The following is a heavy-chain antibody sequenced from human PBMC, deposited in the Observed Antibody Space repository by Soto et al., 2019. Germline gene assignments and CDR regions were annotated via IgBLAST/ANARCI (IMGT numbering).Heavy chain of an antibody. CDR1: GFTFSSYA. V-gene: IGHV3-23*01. CDR2: ISGSGVST. CDR3: AKDRLAGNFDY. J-gene: IGHJ4*02. Sequence: GGSLRLSCAASGFTFSSYAMSWVRQAPGKGLEWVSGISGSGVSTYYADSVKGRFTISRDNSKNTLYLQMNGLRVEDTAVYYCAKDRLAGNFDYWGQGTQVTVSS.